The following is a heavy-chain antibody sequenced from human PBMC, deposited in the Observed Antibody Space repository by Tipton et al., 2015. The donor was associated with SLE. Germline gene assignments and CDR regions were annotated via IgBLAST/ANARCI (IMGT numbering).Heavy chain of an antibody. Sequence: SLRLSCVTSGFTFSTYAMTWVRQSPERGLEWISAINFNSLSIYYADSVRGRFTISRDNSKNTLYLQMNRLRADDTALYYCAKGENTGYWGQGTLVHRLR. CDR2: INFNSLSI. CDR3: AKGENTGY. V-gene: IGHV3-23*05. D-gene: IGHD2/OR15-2a*01. J-gene: IGHJ4*02. CDR1: GFTFSTYA.